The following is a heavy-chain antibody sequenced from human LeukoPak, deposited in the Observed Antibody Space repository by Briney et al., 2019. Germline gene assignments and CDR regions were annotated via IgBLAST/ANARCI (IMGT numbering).Heavy chain of an antibody. CDR2: INHSGST. D-gene: IGHD3-3*01. CDR1: GGSFSGYY. J-gene: IGHJ5*02. CDR3: ARGPRITIFGAAYNWFDP. V-gene: IGHV4-34*01. Sequence: SETLSLTCAVYGGSFSGYYWSWIRQPPGKGLEWIGEINHSGSTNYNPSLKSRVTISVDTSKNQFSLKLSSVTAADTAVYYCARGPRITIFGAAYNWFDPWGQGTLVTVSS.